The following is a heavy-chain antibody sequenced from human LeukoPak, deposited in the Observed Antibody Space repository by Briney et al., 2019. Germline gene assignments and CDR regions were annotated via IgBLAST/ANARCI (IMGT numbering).Heavy chain of an antibody. D-gene: IGHD1-26*01. CDR3: ARVRSGSYSPYFDY. CDR2: INPSAGST. CDR1: GYTFTSYY. V-gene: IGHV1-46*01. Sequence: GASVKVSCKASGYTFTSYYMHWVRQAPGQGLEWMGVINPSAGSTTYAKIFQGRVTMTRDTSTSTVYMELSSLRSEDTAVYYCARVRSGSYSPYFDYWGQGTLVTVSS. J-gene: IGHJ4*02.